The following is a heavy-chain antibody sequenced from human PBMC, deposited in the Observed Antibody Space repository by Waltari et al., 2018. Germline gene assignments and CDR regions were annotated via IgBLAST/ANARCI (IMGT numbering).Heavy chain of an antibody. CDR1: GYMFSDYH. V-gene: IGHV1-2*02. Sequence: QVRLVQSGAEVKKPGASVKVSCKASGYMFSDYHIHWVRQAPGQGPEWMGWVFPDTGGRNHAQKFQGRVTRTRDTSIITAYLELSRLRSDDTAIYYCARDFWSAGSRWGQGTLVTVSS. CDR3: ARDFWSAGSR. J-gene: IGHJ4*02. CDR2: VFPDTGGR. D-gene: IGHD3-3*01.